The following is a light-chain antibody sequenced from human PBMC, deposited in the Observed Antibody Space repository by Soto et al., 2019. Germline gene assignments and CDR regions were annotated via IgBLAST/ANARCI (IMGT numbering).Light chain of an antibody. Sequence: EIVMPQSPATLSVSPVESATLSCRASQSVSSNLAWHQQKPGQAPRILMYDASTRATGISARFSGSGSGTEFTLTISSLQSEDFAVYYCQQYHNWPITFGQGTRLEIK. V-gene: IGKV3-15*01. CDR2: DAS. CDR1: QSVSSN. CDR3: QQYHNWPIT. J-gene: IGKJ5*01.